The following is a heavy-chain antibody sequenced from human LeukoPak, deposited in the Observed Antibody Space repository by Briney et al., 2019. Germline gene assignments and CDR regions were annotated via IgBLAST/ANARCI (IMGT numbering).Heavy chain of an antibody. CDR1: GLTFSRYA. D-gene: IGHD4-17*01. CDR2: VSTSGGST. CDR3: AKVGDYGDYALDY. V-gene: IGHV3-23*01. Sequence: PGGSLRLSCAASGLTFSRYAMSWVRQAPGKGLEWVSGVSTSGGSTYYADSVKGRFTISRDNSKNTLHLQMNSLRAEDTAVYYCAKVGDYGDYALDYWGQGTLVTVSS. J-gene: IGHJ4*02.